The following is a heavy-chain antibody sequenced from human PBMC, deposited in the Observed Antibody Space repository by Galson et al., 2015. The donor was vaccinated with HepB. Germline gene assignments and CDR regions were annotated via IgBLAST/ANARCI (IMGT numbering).Heavy chain of an antibody. D-gene: IGHD2-2*01. CDR2: IRYDGSNK. CDR1: GFTFSSYG. V-gene: IGHV3-30*02. CDR3: AKDRRPYCSSTSCYVFDY. Sequence: SLRLSCAASGFTFSSYGMHWVRQAPGKGLEWVAFIRYDGSNKYYADSVKGRFTISRDNSKNTLYLQMNSLRAEDTAVYYCAKDRRPYCSSTSCYVFDYWGQGTLVTVSS. J-gene: IGHJ4*02.